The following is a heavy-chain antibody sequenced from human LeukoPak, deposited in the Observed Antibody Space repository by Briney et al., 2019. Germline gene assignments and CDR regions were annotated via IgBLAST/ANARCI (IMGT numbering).Heavy chain of an antibody. V-gene: IGHV1-18*01. CDR2: ISAYNGNT. D-gene: IGHD2-2*02. CDR3: ARGHCSSTSCYSEPYYYYGMDV. Sequence: ASVKVSCKASGHTFTSYGISWVRQAPGQGLEWMGWISAYNGNTNYAQKLQGRVTMTTDTSTSTAYMELRSLRSDDTAVYYCARGHCSSTSCYSEPYYYYGMDVWGQGTTVTVSS. J-gene: IGHJ6*02. CDR1: GHTFTSYG.